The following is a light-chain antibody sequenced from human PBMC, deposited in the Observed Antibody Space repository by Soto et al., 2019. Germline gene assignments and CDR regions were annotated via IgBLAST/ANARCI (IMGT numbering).Light chain of an antibody. Sequence: VMTQSPATVSVCRWKNFTXASRARQSVGSNLAWYQQTPGQAPRVVIYDASTRATVIPARFSGSGSGTEFTLTISSLQSEDFAVYYCQQYDTWPLTFGGGTKV. CDR3: QQYDTWPLT. CDR2: DAS. CDR1: QSVGSN. J-gene: IGKJ4*01. V-gene: IGKV3-15*01.